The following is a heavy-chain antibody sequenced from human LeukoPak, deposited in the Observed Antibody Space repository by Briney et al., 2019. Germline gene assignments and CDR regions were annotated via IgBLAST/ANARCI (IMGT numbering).Heavy chain of an antibody. CDR3: ARGFSVGESYFDY. Sequence: ASVKVSCKASGYTFIHYGITWVRQAPGQGLEWMGWISAYNGNTNYAQKFQDRVTMTKDTSTSTAYMELRSLRSDDTAVYYCARGFSVGESYFDYWGQGTLVTVSS. D-gene: IGHD2/OR15-2a*01. V-gene: IGHV1-18*01. CDR2: ISAYNGNT. CDR1: GYTFIHYG. J-gene: IGHJ4*02.